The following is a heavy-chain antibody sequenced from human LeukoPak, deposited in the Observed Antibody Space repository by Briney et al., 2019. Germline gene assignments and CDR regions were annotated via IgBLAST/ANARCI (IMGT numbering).Heavy chain of an antibody. CDR1: GFDFSSYG. J-gene: IGHJ4*02. Sequence: GGSLRLSCAASGFDFSSYGMSWVRQSPGKGLEWVSTFSASSTITYYADSVKGRFTISRDNSKNTLYLQMNSLRDEDTAVYYCAKGDTYYDLLTCFDFWGPGTLVTVSS. D-gene: IGHD3-9*01. V-gene: IGHV3-23*01. CDR3: AKGDTYYDLLTCFDF. CDR2: FSASSTIT.